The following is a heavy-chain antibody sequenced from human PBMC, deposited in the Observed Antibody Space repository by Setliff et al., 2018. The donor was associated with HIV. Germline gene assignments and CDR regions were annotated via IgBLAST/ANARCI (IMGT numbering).Heavy chain of an antibody. CDR3: ARIDGEATDTNY. J-gene: IGHJ4*02. D-gene: IGHD1-1*01. V-gene: IGHV4-30-2*04. CDR2: ITYSGSA. Sequence: DDYAMHWGRQSTGKGLEWIGYITYSGSAYYNRSHKGRVTISLETSKNQFSLELTSLTAADTAVYYCARIDGEATDTNYWGQGTLVTVSS. CDR1: DDYA.